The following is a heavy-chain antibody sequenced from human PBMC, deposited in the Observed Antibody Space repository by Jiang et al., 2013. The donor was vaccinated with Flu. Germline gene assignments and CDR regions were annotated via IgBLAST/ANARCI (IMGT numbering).Heavy chain of an antibody. D-gene: IGHD3-22*01. Sequence: GSGLVKPSETLSLTCTVSGGSISSYYWSWIRQPPGKGLEWIGYIYYSGSTNYNPSLKSRVTISVDTSKNQFSLKLSSVTAADTAVYYCARGPMIAINYWGQGTLVTVSS. V-gene: IGHV4-59*01. J-gene: IGHJ4*02. CDR2: IYYSGST. CDR1: GGSISSYY. CDR3: ARGPMIAINY.